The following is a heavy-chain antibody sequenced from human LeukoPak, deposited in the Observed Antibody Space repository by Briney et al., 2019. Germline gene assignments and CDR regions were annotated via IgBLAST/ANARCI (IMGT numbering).Heavy chain of an antibody. CDR2: IWYDGSNK. Sequence: GRSLRLSCAASGFTYSSYAMHWVRQAPGKGLEWVAVIWYDGSNKYYADSVKGRFTISRDNSKNTLYLQMNSLRAEDTAVYYCARDYIAVAGTNWFDPWGQGTLVTVSS. V-gene: IGHV3-33*01. CDR3: ARDYIAVAGTNWFDP. J-gene: IGHJ5*02. D-gene: IGHD6-19*01. CDR1: GFTYSSYA.